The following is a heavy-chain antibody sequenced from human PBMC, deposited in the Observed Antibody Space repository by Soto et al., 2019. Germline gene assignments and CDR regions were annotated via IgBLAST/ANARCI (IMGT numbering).Heavy chain of an antibody. CDR3: ARDKPNHGNRQGMDV. CDR1: GYTFTSYY. V-gene: IGHV1-46*01. J-gene: IGHJ6*02. D-gene: IGHD4-17*01. Sequence: ASVKVSCKASGYTFTSYYMHWVRQAPGQGLEWMGIINPSGGSTSYAQKFQGRVTMTRDTSTSTVYMELSSLRSEDTAVYYCARDKPNHGNRQGMDVWGQGTTVTVPS. CDR2: INPSGGST.